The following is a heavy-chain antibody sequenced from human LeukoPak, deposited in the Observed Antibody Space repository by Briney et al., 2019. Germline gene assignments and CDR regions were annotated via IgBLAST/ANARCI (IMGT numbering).Heavy chain of an antibody. D-gene: IGHD6-13*01. V-gene: IGHV3-30*18. CDR3: AKDYRAAASPSPSWFDP. CDR1: GFTFSSYG. CDR2: ISYDGSNK. J-gene: IGHJ5*02. Sequence: GRSLRLSCAASGFTFSSYGMHWVRQAPGKGLEWVAVISYDGSNKYYADSVKGRFTISRDNSKNTLYLQMNSLRAEDTAVYYCAKDYRAAASPSPSWFDPWGQGTLVTVSS.